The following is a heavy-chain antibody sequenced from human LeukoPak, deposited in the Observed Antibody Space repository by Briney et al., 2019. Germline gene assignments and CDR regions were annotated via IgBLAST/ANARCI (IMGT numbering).Heavy chain of an antibody. CDR1: GGSISSESSEGYY. J-gene: IGHJ5*02. CDR3: ARQSGTSKRTAT. V-gene: IGHV4-39*01. Sequence: SQTLSLTCTVSGGSISSESSEGYYWGWIRQPPGKGLERIGNIHYSGSTYYNPSLKSRVTISVDTSKNQCSLKLNSVTATDTAVYYCARQSGTSKRTATWGQGTLVTVPS. D-gene: IGHD1-1*01. CDR2: IHYSGST.